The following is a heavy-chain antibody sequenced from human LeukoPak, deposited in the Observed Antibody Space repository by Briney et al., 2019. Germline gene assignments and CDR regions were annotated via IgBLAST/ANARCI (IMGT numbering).Heavy chain of an antibody. CDR3: ARGNESTRPVDY. V-gene: IGHV3-7*05. J-gene: IGHJ4*02. CDR2: IKQDGREK. D-gene: IGHD6-6*01. CDR1: GFTFSNFW. Sequence: GGSLRLSCAAFGFTFSNFWMTWVRQAPGKGLQWVANIKQDGREKYYVDSVKGRFTISRDNAKNSLYLQMISLRADDTAVYYCARGNESTRPVDYWGQGTLVTVSS.